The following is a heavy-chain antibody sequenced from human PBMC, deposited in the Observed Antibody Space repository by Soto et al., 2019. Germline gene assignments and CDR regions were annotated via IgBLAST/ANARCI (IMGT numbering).Heavy chain of an antibody. J-gene: IGHJ4*02. CDR3: TIGNPPTFEY. CDR2: IYHSGNT. CDR1: GASISSSNW. V-gene: IGHV4-4*02. Sequence: PSETLSLTCAVSGASISSSNWWSWVRQPPGKGLEWIGEIYHSGNTNYNPSLKSRVTMSIDTSKNQFYLNLNSVTAADTAVYYCTIGNPPTFEYWGQGTLVTVSS.